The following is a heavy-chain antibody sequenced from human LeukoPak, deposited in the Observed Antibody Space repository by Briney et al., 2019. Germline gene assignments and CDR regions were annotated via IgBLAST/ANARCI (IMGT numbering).Heavy chain of an antibody. D-gene: IGHD3-10*01. CDR2: ISSSSSTI. J-gene: IGHJ6*02. CDR3: ARYGSGSAHYYGMDV. Sequence: SGGSLRLSCAASGFTFSSYSMNWVRQAPGKGLEWGSYISSSSSTIYYADSVKGRFTISRDNAKNSLYLQMNSLRAEDTAVYYCARYGSGSAHYYGMDVWGQGTTVTVSS. CDR1: GFTFSSYS. V-gene: IGHV3-48*04.